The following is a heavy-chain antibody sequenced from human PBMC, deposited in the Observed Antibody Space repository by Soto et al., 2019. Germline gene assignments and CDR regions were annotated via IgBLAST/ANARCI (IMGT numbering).Heavy chain of an antibody. J-gene: IGHJ6*02. CDR3: ARDKESYGNNWYRHYCYDGMDV. D-gene: IGHD6-13*01. CDR1: GYTFTSYG. CDR2: ISAYNGNT. V-gene: IGHV1-18*04. Sequence: AAVKVSCKASGYTFTSYGISWVGQAAGQGLEWMGWISAYNGNTNYAQKLQGRVTMTTDTYTSTAYMELRSLRSDDTAVYYFARDKESYGNNWYRHYCYDGMDVWGQGTRVTVSS.